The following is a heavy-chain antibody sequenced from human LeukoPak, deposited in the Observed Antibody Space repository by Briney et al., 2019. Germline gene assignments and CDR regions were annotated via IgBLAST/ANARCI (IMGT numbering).Heavy chain of an antibody. CDR1: GFTFSSYE. CDR3: ARAGPSYYYDSSGYWGAFDI. CDR2: ISGSSGDV. J-gene: IGHJ3*02. D-gene: IGHD3-22*01. V-gene: IGHV3-21*05. Sequence: GSLRLSCSASGFTFSSYEKNWVRQAPGKGLEWVSYISGSSGDVYYADSVKGRFSISRDNAKNSLFLHMTRLRVDDTAVYYCARAGPSYYYDSSGYWGAFDIWGQGTMVAVSS.